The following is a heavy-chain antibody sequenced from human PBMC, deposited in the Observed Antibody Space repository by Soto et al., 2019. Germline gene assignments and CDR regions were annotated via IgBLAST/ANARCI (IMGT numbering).Heavy chain of an antibody. V-gene: IGHV4-39*01. CDR3: ARQRTSVVTQAYFDV. CDR2: IYYSGST. CDR1: GDSISSRSYY. Sequence: SETLSLTCTVTGDSISSRSYYWGWIRQPPGKGLEWIGSIYYSGSTYNNPSLRSRVSMSIDTSKDQFSLKLKSVTAADTALYFCARQRTSVVTQAYFDVWGQGSLVTVYS. J-gene: IGHJ4*02. D-gene: IGHD2-21*02.